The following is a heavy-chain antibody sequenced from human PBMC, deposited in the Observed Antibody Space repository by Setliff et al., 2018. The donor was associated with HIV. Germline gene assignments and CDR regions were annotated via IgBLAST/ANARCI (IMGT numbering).Heavy chain of an antibody. Sequence: GGSLRLSCAASGFTFNYHAMTWVRQAPGKGLEWVSGISGSGDSTFYAHSVKGRFTISRDNSRDTLYLEMNSLRAEDTAVYYCARDPHALDYWGQGTLVTVSS. CDR2: ISGSGDST. CDR3: ARDPHALDY. CDR1: GFTFNYHA. V-gene: IGHV3-23*01. J-gene: IGHJ4*02.